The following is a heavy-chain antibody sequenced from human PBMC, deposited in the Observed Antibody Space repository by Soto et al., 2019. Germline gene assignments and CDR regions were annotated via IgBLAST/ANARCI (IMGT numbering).Heavy chain of an antibody. CDR3: ASGPSYYYDSSGYYPPLVY. CDR1: GGSISSYY. J-gene: IGHJ4*02. CDR2: IYYSGST. D-gene: IGHD3-22*01. V-gene: IGHV4-59*01. Sequence: QVQLQESGPGLVKPSETLSLTCTVSGGSISSYYWSWIRQPPGKGLEWIGYIYYSGSTNYNPSLKSRVTISVDTSKNQFSLKLSSVTAADTAVYYCASGPSYYYDSSGYYPPLVYWGQGTLVTVSS.